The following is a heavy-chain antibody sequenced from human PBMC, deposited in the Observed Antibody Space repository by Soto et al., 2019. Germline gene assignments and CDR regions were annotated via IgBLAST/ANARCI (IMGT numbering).Heavy chain of an antibody. CDR3: TTDLEWFGELLLDAFDI. CDR2: IKSKTDGGTT. V-gene: IGHV3-15*01. D-gene: IGHD3-10*01. Sequence: GSLRLSCAASGFTFSNAWMSWVRQAPGKGLEWVGRIKSKTDGGTTDYAAPVKGRFTISRDDSKNTLYLQMNSLKTEDTAVYYCTTDLEWFGELLLDAFDIWGQGTMVTVSS. CDR1: GFTFSNAW. J-gene: IGHJ3*02.